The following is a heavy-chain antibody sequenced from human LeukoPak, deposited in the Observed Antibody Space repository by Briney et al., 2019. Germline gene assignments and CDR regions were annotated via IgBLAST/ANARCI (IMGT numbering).Heavy chain of an antibody. J-gene: IGHJ4*02. V-gene: IGHV4-4*07. D-gene: IGHD2-21*02. CDR2: MYSSGSS. Sequence: PSETLSLTCTVSGDSISSYYWSWIRQPAGKGLEWIGRMYSSGSSNYNPSHKSRVTMSIDTSKNQFSLKLSSMTVADTAVYYCARGKYCGGDCYFDYWGQGSLVTVSS. CDR3: ARGKYCGGDCYFDY. CDR1: GDSISSYY.